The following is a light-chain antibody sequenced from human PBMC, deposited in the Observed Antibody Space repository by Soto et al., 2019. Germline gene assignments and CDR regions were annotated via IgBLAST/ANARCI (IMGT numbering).Light chain of an antibody. V-gene: IGLV2-14*01. Sequence: QSALTQPASVSGSPGQSITISCAGTSSDVGGYNYVSWYQHHPGKAPKLMICEVSNRPSGVSNRFSGSKSGNTASLTISGLQAEDEADYYCTSYTSSGTYAFGTGTKLTVL. CDR3: TSYTSSGTYA. J-gene: IGLJ1*01. CDR2: EVS. CDR1: SSDVGGYNY.